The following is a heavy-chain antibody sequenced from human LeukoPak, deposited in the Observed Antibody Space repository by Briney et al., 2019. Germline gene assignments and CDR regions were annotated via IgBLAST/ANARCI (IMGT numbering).Heavy chain of an antibody. D-gene: IGHD6-19*01. J-gene: IGHJ3*02. CDR1: GFTVSSSY. Sequence: GGSLRLSCAASGFTVSSSYMSWVRQAPGKGLEWVSAISGSGGSTYYADSVKGRFTISRDNSKNTLYLQMNSLRAEDTAVYYCAKGTAVAGMGDAFGIWGQGTMVTVSS. V-gene: IGHV3-23*01. CDR3: AKGTAVAGMGDAFGI. CDR2: ISGSGGST.